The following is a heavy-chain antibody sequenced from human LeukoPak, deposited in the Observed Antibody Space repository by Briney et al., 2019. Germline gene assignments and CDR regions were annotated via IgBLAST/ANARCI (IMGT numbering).Heavy chain of an antibody. CDR2: ISGSSTTI. D-gene: IGHD6-25*01. Sequence: PGGSLRLSCAASGFTFSTYSMNWVRQAPGKGLEWVSYISGSSTTIYYADSVKGRFTTSRDNAKNSLYLQMDSLRAEDTAVYYCARVLDNSSSRYQSLKYWGQGTLVTVSS. CDR3: ARVLDNSSSRYQSLKY. J-gene: IGHJ4*02. CDR1: GFTFSTYS. V-gene: IGHV3-48*04.